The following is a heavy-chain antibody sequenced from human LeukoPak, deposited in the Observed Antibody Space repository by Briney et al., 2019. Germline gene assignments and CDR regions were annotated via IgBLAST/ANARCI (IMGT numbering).Heavy chain of an antibody. Sequence: SETLSLTCTVSGGSISSGSYHWSWIRQPAGKGLEWIGRIYTSGSTNYNPSLKSRVTISVDTSKNQFSLKLSSVTAADTAVYYCARDLAAAGIWGDAFDIWGQGTMVTVSS. CDR3: ARDLAAAGIWGDAFDI. J-gene: IGHJ3*02. CDR1: GGSISSGSYH. D-gene: IGHD6-13*01. V-gene: IGHV4-61*02. CDR2: IYTSGST.